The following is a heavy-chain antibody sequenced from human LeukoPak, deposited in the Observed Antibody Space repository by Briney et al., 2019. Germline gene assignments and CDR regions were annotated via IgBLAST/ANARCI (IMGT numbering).Heavy chain of an antibody. CDR2: IIPISGTA. J-gene: IGHJ4*02. V-gene: IGHV1-69*05. CDR3: ASYRRGGGGWDY. D-gene: IGHD2-15*01. Sequence: HWASVKVSCKASGGTFSSHAIAWVRQAPGQGPEWMRGIIPISGTANYAQKFQGRVTITTDESTSTAYMELSSLRSEDTAVYYCASYRRGGGGWDYWGQGTLVTVSS. CDR1: GGTFSSHA.